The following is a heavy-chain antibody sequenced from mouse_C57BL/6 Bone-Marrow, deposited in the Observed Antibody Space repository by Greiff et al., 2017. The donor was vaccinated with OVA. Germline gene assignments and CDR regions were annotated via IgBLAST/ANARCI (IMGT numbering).Heavy chain of an antibody. CDR3: AVYYSNYGIMDY. J-gene: IGHJ4*01. V-gene: IGHV6-3*01. CDR1: GFTFSNYW. CDR2: IRSKSDNYAS. Sequence: EVKLEESGGGLVQPGGSMKLSCVASGFTFSNYWMNWVRQSPEKGLEWVAQIRSKSDNYASHYAESVKGRFTISRDESKSSGYLQMNNLRAEDTGIYYCAVYYSNYGIMDYWGQGTSVTVSS. D-gene: IGHD2-5*01.